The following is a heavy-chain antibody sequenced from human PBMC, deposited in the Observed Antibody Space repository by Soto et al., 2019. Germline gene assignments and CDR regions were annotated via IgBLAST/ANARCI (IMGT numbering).Heavy chain of an antibody. CDR1: GGTFSSYT. D-gene: IGHD2-2*01. CDR2: IIPILGIA. V-gene: IGHV1-69*08. CDR3: ARDNGRVVPVAMLAWFDP. J-gene: IGHJ5*02. Sequence: QVQLVQSGAEVKKPGSSVKVSCKASGGTFSSYTISWVRQAPGQGLEWMGRIIPILGIANYAQKFQGRVTITADKSTSTAYMELSSLRSEDTAVYYCARDNGRVVPVAMLAWFDPWGQGTLVTVSS.